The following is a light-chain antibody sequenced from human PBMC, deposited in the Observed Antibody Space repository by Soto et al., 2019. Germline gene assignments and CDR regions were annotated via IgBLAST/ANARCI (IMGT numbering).Light chain of an antibody. CDR2: GAS. CDR1: QSVTSNY. CDR3: QQYGSSPGT. Sequence: EIVLTRSPGTLSSSPGERVTLSGGPSQSVTSNYLAWYQQKPGQAPRLLIFGASIRDTGLPDRFSGGGSGTDFTLTISRLEPEDSAVYYCQQYGSSPGTFGPGTKVDIK. V-gene: IGKV3-20*01. J-gene: IGKJ1*01.